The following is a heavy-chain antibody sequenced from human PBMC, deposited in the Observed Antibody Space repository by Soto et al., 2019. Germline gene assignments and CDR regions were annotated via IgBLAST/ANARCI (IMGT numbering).Heavy chain of an antibody. Sequence: PSETLSLTCTVSGGSISSGDYYWSWIRQPPGKGLEWIGYIDYSGSTYYNPSLKSRVTISVDTSKNQCSLKLSSVTAADTAVYYCARDRVYYDSSGYIGRAFDIWGQGTMVTVSS. J-gene: IGHJ3*02. CDR3: ARDRVYYDSSGYIGRAFDI. V-gene: IGHV4-30-4*01. CDR1: GGSISSGDYY. CDR2: IDYSGST. D-gene: IGHD3-22*01.